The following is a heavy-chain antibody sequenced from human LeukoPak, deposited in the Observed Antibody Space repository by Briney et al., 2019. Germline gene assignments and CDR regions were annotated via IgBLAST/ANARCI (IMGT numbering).Heavy chain of an antibody. V-gene: IGHV4-59*08. D-gene: IGHD6-19*01. J-gene: IGHJ4*02. CDR3: ARHLGQWPSPDPFDY. CDR2: IYYSWST. Sequence: AETLSLTCTVSGVSISSYYWSWIRQPPGKGLEWIGYIYYSWSTNYNPSLKNRVTISLDTSKNQSSLKLSSVPAADTAVYYCARHLGQWPSPDPFDYWGQGTLVTVSS. CDR1: GVSISSYY.